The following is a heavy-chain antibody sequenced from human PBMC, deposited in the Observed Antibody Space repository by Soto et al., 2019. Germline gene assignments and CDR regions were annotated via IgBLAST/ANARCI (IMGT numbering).Heavy chain of an antibody. Sequence: EVQLLESGGGLVQPGGSLRLSCAASGFTFSSYAMSWVRQAPGKGLEWVSARLEWVSAISASASSTYYADSVKCRFTISRDNSKGTLYAQMNSLRAEDTAVYYCAIVFYGDYSYWCQGTLVTVSS. V-gene: IGHV3-23*01. CDR1: GFTFSSYA. CDR3: AIVFYGDYSY. D-gene: IGHD4-17*01. CDR2: ISASASST. J-gene: IGHJ4*02.